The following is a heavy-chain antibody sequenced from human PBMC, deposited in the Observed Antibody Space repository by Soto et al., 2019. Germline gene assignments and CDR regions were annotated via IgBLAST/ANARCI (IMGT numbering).Heavy chain of an antibody. CDR3: ARYQWDCSGGGCDPQQKYFFAMDV. V-gene: IGHV3-30*03. D-gene: IGHD2-15*01. J-gene: IGHJ6*02. CDR1: GYSFTKYG. CDR2: ISYDGSNK. Sequence: QVQLVESGGGVVQPGRSLRLSCAVSGYSFTKYGMHWVRQAPGQGLEWVAVISYDGSNKFYAESVKGRFTIARDSSKNTLDLQMTRLRPEDTGVYYCARYQWDCSGGGCDPQQKYFFAMDVWGQGTTVTFS.